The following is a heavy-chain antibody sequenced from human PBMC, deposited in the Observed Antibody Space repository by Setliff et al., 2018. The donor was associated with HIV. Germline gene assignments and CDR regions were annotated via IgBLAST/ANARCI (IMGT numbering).Heavy chain of an antibody. Sequence: LSLTCTVSGYSISSGYYWGWIRQPPGKGLEWIGSMYHSGSTYFNPSLKSRLTISVDTSTNQFSLNLTSVTAADTAVYYCARDVGRLDYFDYWGQGTLVTSPQ. D-gene: IGHD2-15*01. CDR3: ARDVGRLDYFDY. CDR2: MYHSGST. J-gene: IGHJ4*02. V-gene: IGHV4-38-2*02. CDR1: GYSISSGYY.